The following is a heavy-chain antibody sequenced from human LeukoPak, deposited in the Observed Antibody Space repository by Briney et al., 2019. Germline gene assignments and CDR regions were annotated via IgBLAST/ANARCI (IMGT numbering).Heavy chain of an antibody. V-gene: IGHV3-30*02. Sequence: PGGSLRLSCAASGFTFSSYGMHWVRQAPGKGLEWVAFIRYDGSNKYYADSVKGRCTISRDNSKNTLYLQMNSLRAEDTAVYYCAKAGGYSYGGDYWGQGTLVTVSS. CDR2: IRYDGSNK. D-gene: IGHD5-18*01. CDR3: AKAGGYSYGGDY. J-gene: IGHJ4*02. CDR1: GFTFSSYG.